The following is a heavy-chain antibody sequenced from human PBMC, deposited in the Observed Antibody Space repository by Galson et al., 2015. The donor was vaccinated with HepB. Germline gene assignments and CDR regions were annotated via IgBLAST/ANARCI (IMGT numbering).Heavy chain of an antibody. CDR3: ARGRAYDSSGYYHPPDAFDI. D-gene: IGHD3-22*01. V-gene: IGHV1-18*01. CDR2: ISAYNGNT. Sequence: SVKVSCKASGYTFTSYGISWVRQAPGQGLEWMGWISAYNGNTNYAQKLQGRVTMTTDTSTSTAYMELRSLRSDDTAVYYCARGRAYDSSGYYHPPDAFDIWGQGTMVTVSS. J-gene: IGHJ3*02. CDR1: GYTFTSYG.